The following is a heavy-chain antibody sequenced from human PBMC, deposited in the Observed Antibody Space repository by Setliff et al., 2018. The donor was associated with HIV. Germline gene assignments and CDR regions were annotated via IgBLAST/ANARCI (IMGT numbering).Heavy chain of an antibody. J-gene: IGHJ5*02. Sequence: SETLSLTCTVSGASITSYYWSWIRQSPGKGLEWIGYIYFSGGTHYNPSLRSRLTISIDRSKNQFSLKLTSVTPADTAIYFCARDNPSAHWFDPWGQGTLVTVSS. V-gene: IGHV4-59*01. CDR2: IYFSGGT. CDR3: ARDNPSAHWFDP. CDR1: GASITSYY.